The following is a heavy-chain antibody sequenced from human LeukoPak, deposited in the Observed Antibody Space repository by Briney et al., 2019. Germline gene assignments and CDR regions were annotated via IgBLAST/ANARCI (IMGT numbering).Heavy chain of an antibody. CDR1: GGSISSSSYY. V-gene: IGHV4-39*07. CDR2: IYYSGST. CDR3: ARDPAEWELLRTPFDY. Sequence: PSETLSLTCTVSGGSISSSSYYWGWIRQPPGKGLEWIGSIYYSGSTYYNPSLKSRVTISVDTSKNQFSLKLSSVTAADTAVYYCARDPAEWELLRTPFDYWGQGTLVAVSS. D-gene: IGHD1-26*01. J-gene: IGHJ4*02.